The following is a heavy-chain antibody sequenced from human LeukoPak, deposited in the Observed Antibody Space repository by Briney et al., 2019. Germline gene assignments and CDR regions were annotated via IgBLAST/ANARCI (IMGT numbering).Heavy chain of an antibody. CDR1: GFSFSNFG. D-gene: IGHD6-19*01. CDR3: AKDKRGSSGWYDH. V-gene: IGHV3-30*18. J-gene: IGHJ5*02. Sequence: GSLRLSCAASGFSFSNFGMHWVRQAPGKGLEWVAVISYDGRNKYFAASVKGRLTISRDNSKNTVYLEMNSLRDEDTAVYYCAKDKRGSSGWYDHWGQGTLVIVSS. CDR2: ISYDGRNK.